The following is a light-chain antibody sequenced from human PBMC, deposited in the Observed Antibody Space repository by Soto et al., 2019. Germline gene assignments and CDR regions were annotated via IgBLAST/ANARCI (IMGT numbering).Light chain of an antibody. Sequence: EIVLTQSPDTLSLSPGERATLSCRASQSVSSYFAWYQQKPGQAPRLLIYDASHRATGIPARFSGSGSGTDFTLTISSIEADDFAIYYCQQRANWPVTFGQGTRVDIK. CDR2: DAS. CDR3: QQRANWPVT. V-gene: IGKV3-11*01. CDR1: QSVSSY. J-gene: IGKJ1*01.